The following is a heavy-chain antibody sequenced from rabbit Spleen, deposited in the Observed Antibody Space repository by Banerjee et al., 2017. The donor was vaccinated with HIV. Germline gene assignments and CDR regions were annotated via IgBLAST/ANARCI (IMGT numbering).Heavy chain of an antibody. J-gene: IGHJ4*01. V-gene: IGHV1S7*01. Sequence: QLKESGGGLVQPGGSLKLSCKGSGFDFNNFYMSWVRQAPGKGLEWIGYIDPFFGTTYYASWVNGRFTISSHNDQNTLYLQLNSLTAADTATYFCVREVAGKFNLWGPGTRVTVS. CDR1: GFDFNNFY. CDR3: VREVAGKFNL. CDR2: IDPFFGTT. D-gene: IGHD4-1*01.